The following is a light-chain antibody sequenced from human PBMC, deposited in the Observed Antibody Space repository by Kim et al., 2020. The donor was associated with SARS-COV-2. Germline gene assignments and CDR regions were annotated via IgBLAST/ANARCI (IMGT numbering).Light chain of an antibody. CDR3: ATWDDSLNAWV. CDR1: SSNIGNNA. CDR2: YDD. V-gene: IGLV1-36*01. Sequence: RQRVTISCSGTSSNIGNNAVNWYQQLPGEAPKLLIYYDDLLPSGISDRFSGSKSGTSASLAISGLQSDDEADYYCATWDDSLNAWVFGGGTQLTVL. J-gene: IGLJ3*02.